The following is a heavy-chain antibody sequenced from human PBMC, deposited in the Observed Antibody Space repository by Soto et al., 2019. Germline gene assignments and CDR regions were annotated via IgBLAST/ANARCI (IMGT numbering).Heavy chain of an antibody. Sequence: SETLSLTCAVSGYSIGSGYYWARIRQSPGKGLEWIGSIYHAGSVYYNPSLNGRVALSMDTSKNHFSLKLTSVTAADTAVYYCARTFDYYGMDVWGQGTTVTAP. CDR1: GYSIGSGYY. V-gene: IGHV4-38-2*01. CDR2: IYHAGSV. CDR3: ARTFDYYGMDV. J-gene: IGHJ6*02.